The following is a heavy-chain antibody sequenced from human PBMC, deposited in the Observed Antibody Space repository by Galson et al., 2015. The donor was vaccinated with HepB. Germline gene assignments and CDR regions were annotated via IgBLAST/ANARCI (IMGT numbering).Heavy chain of an antibody. D-gene: IGHD2-2*01. CDR1: GYSFTSYW. CDR2: IYPGDSDT. J-gene: IGHJ2*01. V-gene: IGHV5-51*01. Sequence: QSGAEVKKPGESLKISCKGSGYSFTSYWIGWVRQMPGKGLEWMGIIYPGDSDTRYSPSFQGQVTISADKPISTAYLQWSSLKASDTAMYYCARHSGYCSSTSCYRLSGYFDLWGRGTLVTVSS. CDR3: ARHSGYCSSTSCYRLSGYFDL.